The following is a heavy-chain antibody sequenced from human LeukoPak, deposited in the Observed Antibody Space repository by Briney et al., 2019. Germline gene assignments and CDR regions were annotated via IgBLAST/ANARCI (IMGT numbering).Heavy chain of an antibody. CDR3: AKVAGPTDFDY. J-gene: IGHJ4*02. CDR1: GFTFSSYG. Sequence: GGSLRLSCAASGFTFSSYGMHWVRQAPAKGLEWVAVISYDGSDKYYADSVKGRFTISRDNSKNTLYLQMNSLRAEDTAVYYCAKVAGPTDFDYWGQGTLVTVSS. CDR2: ISYDGSDK. V-gene: IGHV3-30*18.